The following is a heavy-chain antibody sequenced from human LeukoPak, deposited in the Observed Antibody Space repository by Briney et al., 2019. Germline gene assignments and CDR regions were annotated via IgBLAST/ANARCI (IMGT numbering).Heavy chain of an antibody. J-gene: IGHJ5*02. CDR2: LSTSSRYM. V-gene: IGHV3-21*01. D-gene: IGHD2-2*01. Sequence: GGSLRLSCAASGFTLSNYDMNWVRPAPGRGLEWVSSLSTSSRYMYYKESVRGRFTISRDGATNSLYLEINSLRAEDTAVYYCARADCSSSTCYLRRSWFDPWGQGTLVTVYS. CDR1: GFTLSNYD. CDR3: ARADCSSSTCYLRRSWFDP.